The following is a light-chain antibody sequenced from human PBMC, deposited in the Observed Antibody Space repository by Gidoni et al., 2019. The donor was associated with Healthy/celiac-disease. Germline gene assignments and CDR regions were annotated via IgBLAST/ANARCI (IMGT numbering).Light chain of an antibody. CDR2: GAS. Sequence: EIVMTQSPATLSVSPGESATLSCRASQSVSSNLAWYQQKPGQAPRLLIYGASTRATGIPARFSGSGSGTEFTLTISSPQSEDFAVYYCQQYNNWPLFGGGTKVEIK. V-gene: IGKV3-15*01. CDR1: QSVSSN. J-gene: IGKJ4*01. CDR3: QQYNNWPL.